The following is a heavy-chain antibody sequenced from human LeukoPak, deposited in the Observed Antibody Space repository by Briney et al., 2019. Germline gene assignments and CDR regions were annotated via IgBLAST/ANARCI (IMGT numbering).Heavy chain of an antibody. J-gene: IGHJ4*02. Sequence: SETLSLTCTVSGGSISSYYWSWIRQPPGKGLEWIGYIYYSGSTNYNPSLKSRVTISVDTSKNQFSLKLSSVTAADTAVYYCARVKGYYDFWSEYYFDYWGQGTLVTVSS. CDR2: IYYSGST. D-gene: IGHD3-3*01. CDR3: ARVKGYYDFWSEYYFDY. V-gene: IGHV4-59*12. CDR1: GGSISSYY.